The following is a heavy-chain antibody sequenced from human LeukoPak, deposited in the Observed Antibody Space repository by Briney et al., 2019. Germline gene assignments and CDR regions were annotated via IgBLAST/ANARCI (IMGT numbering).Heavy chain of an antibody. Sequence: PGGSLRLSCAASGFTFSSSWMTWVRPAPGKGLEWVATIKPDGSEGSYVDSVKGRFTISRDNAKNSLFLQMISLRAEDTAVYDCAKVRAYKSFDYWGQGALVTVPS. V-gene: IGHV3-7*04. CDR3: AKVRAYKSFDY. CDR1: GFTFSSSW. CDR2: IKPDGSEG. J-gene: IGHJ4*02. D-gene: IGHD3-16*01.